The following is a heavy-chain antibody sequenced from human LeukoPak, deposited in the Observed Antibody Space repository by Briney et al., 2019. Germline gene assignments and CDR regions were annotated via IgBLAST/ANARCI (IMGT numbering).Heavy chain of an antibody. Sequence: PSETLSLTCTVSGGSISSSSYYWGWIRQPPGKGLEWIGSIYYSGSTYYNPSLKSRVTIPVDTSKNQFSLKLSSVTAADTAVYYCARVSITGNAFDIWGQGTMVTVSS. CDR1: GGSISSSSYY. V-gene: IGHV4-39*01. D-gene: IGHD1-20*01. J-gene: IGHJ3*02. CDR3: ARVSITGNAFDI. CDR2: IYYSGST.